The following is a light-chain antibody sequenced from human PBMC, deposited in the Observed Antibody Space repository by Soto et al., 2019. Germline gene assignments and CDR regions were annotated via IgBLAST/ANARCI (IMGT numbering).Light chain of an antibody. Sequence: DIQITQSPSTPSSSVGDRVTITCRASQSISSWLAWYQQKPGKAPKLLIYHASSLESGVPSRFSGSGSGTEFTLTISSLQPDDFATYYCQHYSGYSRTFGQGTKVDIK. CDR3: QHYSGYSRT. V-gene: IGKV1-5*01. J-gene: IGKJ1*01. CDR1: QSISSW. CDR2: HAS.